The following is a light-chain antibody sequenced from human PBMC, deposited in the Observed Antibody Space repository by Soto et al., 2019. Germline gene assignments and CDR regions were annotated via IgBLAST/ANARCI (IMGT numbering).Light chain of an antibody. J-gene: IGKJ3*01. CDR1: QSISSW. CDR2: KAS. Sequence: DIQMTQSPSTLSASVGDRVTITCRVSQSISSWLAWYQQKPGKAPKLLIYKASSLESGVPSRFSGSGSGTEFTLTISSLQPDDFATYYCQQYNSARVTFGPGTKVDIK. CDR3: QQYNSARVT. V-gene: IGKV1-5*03.